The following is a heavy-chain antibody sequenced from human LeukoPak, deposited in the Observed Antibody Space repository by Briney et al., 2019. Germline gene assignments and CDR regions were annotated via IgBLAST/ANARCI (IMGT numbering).Heavy chain of an antibody. D-gene: IGHD1-26*01. CDR1: GGSINNYY. CDR2: IYYSGST. J-gene: IGHJ4*02. Sequence: SETLSLTCTVSGGSINNYYWSWIRQPPGKGLEWIGDIYYSGSTNYNPSLKSRVTISVDTSKNQFSLRLSSVTAADTAVYYSARLASGSYGPLTPFDYWGQGTLVTVSS. V-gene: IGHV4-59*08. CDR3: ARLASGSYGPLTPFDY.